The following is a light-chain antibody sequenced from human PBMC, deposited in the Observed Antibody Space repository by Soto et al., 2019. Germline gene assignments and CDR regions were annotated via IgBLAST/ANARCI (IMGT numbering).Light chain of an antibody. CDR1: QGIAPD. CDR2: ATS. Sequence: DVQMTQSPSALSAFVGGRVTITCRASQGIAPDLAWFQQKPGKVPKLLIYATSTLQSGVPSRFSGSGSGTDFTLTINSLQPEDVGTYYCQKYNSAPLTFGGGTKVEIK. V-gene: IGKV1-27*01. CDR3: QKYNSAPLT. J-gene: IGKJ4*01.